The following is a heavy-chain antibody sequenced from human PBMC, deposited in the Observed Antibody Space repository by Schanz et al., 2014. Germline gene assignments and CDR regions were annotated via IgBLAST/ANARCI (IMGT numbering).Heavy chain of an antibody. D-gene: IGHD6-19*01. CDR1: GFTFTTYA. CDR3: AKDVRPVANTVHFYYMDV. J-gene: IGHJ6*02. CDR2: ISGSSENT. Sequence: EVQLVESGGGLVQPGESLRLSCAASGFTFTTYAMTWVRQAPGKGLEWVATISGSSENTYYADSVKGRVTISRDNSRNTLYLQMNSLRAEDTAVYYCAKDVRPVANTVHFYYMDVWGQGTTVTVSS. V-gene: IGHV3-23*04.